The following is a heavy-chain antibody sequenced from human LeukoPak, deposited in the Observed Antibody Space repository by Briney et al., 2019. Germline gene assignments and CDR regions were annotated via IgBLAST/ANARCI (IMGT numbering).Heavy chain of an antibody. CDR2: ISWNSGSI. J-gene: IGHJ2*01. CDR3: ARELGISGTTGARYFDL. Sequence: GRSLRLSCAASGFTFDDYAMHWVRQAPGKGLEWVSGISWNSGSIGYADSVKGRFTISRDNANNTLYLQMNSLRADDTAVYYCARELGISGTTGARYFDLWGRGTLVTVSS. CDR1: GFTFDDYA. D-gene: IGHD1-7*01. V-gene: IGHV3-9*01.